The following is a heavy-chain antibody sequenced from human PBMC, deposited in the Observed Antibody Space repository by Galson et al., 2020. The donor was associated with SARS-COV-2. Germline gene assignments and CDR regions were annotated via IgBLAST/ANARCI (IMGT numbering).Heavy chain of an antibody. V-gene: IGHV4-31*03. J-gene: IGHJ4*02. CDR2: IYYSGST. CDR1: GGSISSGGYY. D-gene: IGHD2-15*01. CDR3: ARDRNCSGGSCSYLDY. Sequence: SETLSLTCTVSGGSISSGGYYWSWIRQHPGKGLEWIGYIYYSGSTYYNPSLKSRVTISVDTSKNQFSLKLSSVTAADTAVYYCARDRNCSGGSCSYLDYWGQGTLVTVSS.